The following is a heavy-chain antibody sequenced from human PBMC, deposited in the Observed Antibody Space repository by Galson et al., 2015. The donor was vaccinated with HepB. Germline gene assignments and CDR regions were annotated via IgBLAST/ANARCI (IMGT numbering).Heavy chain of an antibody. V-gene: IGHV3-43D*03. D-gene: IGHD6-13*01. J-gene: IGHJ4*02. CDR3: AKYHTYSSSGTSTLDY. CDR1: GFTFDDYA. CDR2: ISWDGGST. Sequence: SLRLSCAASGFTFDDYAMHWVRQAPGKGLEWVSLISWDGGSTYYADSVKGRFTISRDNSKNSLYLQMNSLRAEDTALYYCAKYHTYSSSGTSTLDYWGQGTLVTVSS.